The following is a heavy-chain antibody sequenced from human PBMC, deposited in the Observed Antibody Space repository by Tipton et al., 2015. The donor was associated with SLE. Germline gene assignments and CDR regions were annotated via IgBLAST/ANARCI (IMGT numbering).Heavy chain of an antibody. CDR2: TSYDESNK. Sequence: SLRLSCAASGFSFSTFAMHWVRQAPGKGLEWVAVTSYDESNKNYADSVKGRFTISRDNHKNTLYLQMNSLRDEDTAAYYCATHVGNALDYWGQGTLVSVSS. V-gene: IGHV3-30-3*01. CDR3: ATHVGNALDY. CDR1: GFSFSTFA. D-gene: IGHD2-15*01. J-gene: IGHJ4*02.